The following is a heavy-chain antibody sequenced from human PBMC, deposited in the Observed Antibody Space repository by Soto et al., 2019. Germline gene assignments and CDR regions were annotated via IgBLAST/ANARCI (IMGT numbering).Heavy chain of an antibody. J-gene: IGHJ4*02. V-gene: IGHV4-59*08. CDR1: GGSISGYY. CDR2: IYSGNT. CDR3: GRISSHGVYAY. D-gene: IGHD4-17*01. Sequence: SETLSLTGTISGGSISGYYWTWIRQSPGKGLEYIGYIYSGNTNYNPSLNSRVTISVDTSKNQFSLKLSSVTAADTAVYYCGRISSHGVYAYCAQGTLVTVSS.